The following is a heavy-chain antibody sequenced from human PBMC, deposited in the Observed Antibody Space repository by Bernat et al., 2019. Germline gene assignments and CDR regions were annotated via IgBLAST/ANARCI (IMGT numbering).Heavy chain of an antibody. Sequence: QVQLVQSGAEVKKPGSSVKVSCKASGGTFSSYTISWVRQAPGQGLEWMGRIIPILGIANYAQKSQGRVTITADKSTSTAYMELSSLRSEDTAVYYCAGFPSLMVQGVRWGQGTLVTVSS. V-gene: IGHV1-69*02. CDR1: GGTFSSYT. CDR2: IIPILGIA. D-gene: IGHD3-10*01. CDR3: AGFPSLMVQGVR. J-gene: IGHJ4*02.